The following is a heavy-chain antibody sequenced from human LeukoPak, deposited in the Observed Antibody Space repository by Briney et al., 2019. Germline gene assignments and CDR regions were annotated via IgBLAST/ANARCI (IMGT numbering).Heavy chain of an antibody. V-gene: IGHV3-53*01. CDR1: GLTLSRNY. Sequence: GGSLRLSCAASGLTLSRNYMRWVRQAPGKWLESVSVIYSGGSTYYPESVRGRFTISRDNSKNTLYLQMNSLRAEDTAVYYCAKGGIAVGPRRGIDYWGQGTLVTVSS. D-gene: IGHD6-19*01. J-gene: IGHJ4*02. CDR3: AKGGIAVGPRRGIDY. CDR2: IYSGGST.